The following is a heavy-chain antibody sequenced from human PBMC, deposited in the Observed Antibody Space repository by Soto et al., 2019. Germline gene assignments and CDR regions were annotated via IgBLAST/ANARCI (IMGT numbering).Heavy chain of an antibody. D-gene: IGHD2-15*01. J-gene: IGHJ4*02. Sequence: SETLSLTCHVSGVPIDQYYWTWIRQSPGRGLEWIGYILHRGGTNYNPSLKSRVTISADTSKNQFSLKMTSVTAADTAVYYCARVKGGSQSEFDYWGQGTLVTVSS. V-gene: IGHV4-59*01. CDR1: GVPIDQYY. CDR2: ILHRGGT. CDR3: ARVKGGSQSEFDY.